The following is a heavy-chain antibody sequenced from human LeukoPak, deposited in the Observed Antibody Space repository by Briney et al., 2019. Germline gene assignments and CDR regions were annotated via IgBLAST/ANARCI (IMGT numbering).Heavy chain of an antibody. V-gene: IGHV4-39*07. CDR2: IYYSGST. Sequence: SETLSLTCAVYGGSFSSYYWGWIRQPPGKGLEWIGSIYYSGSTYYNPSLKSRVTISVDTSKNQFSLKLSSVTAADTAVYYCARARVVRGVIAINWFDPRGQGTLVTVSS. J-gene: IGHJ5*02. CDR1: GGSFSSYY. CDR3: ARARVVRGVIAINWFDP. D-gene: IGHD3-10*01.